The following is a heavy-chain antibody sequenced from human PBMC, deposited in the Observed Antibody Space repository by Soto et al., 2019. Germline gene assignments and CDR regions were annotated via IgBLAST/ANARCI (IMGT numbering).Heavy chain of an antibody. D-gene: IGHD3-16*01. CDR3: AKLITRENHFDY. Sequence: HPGGSLRLSCAASGLTFSSYGMHWVRQAPGKGLEWVAVISYDGSNKYYADSVKGRFTISRDNSKNTLYLQMNSLRAEDTAVYYCAKLITRENHFDYWGQGTLVTVSS. J-gene: IGHJ4*02. CDR1: GLTFSSYG. CDR2: ISYDGSNK. V-gene: IGHV3-30*18.